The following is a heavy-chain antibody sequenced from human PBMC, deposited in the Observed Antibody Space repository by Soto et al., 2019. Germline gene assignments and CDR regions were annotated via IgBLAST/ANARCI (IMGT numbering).Heavy chain of an antibody. CDR2: INPNGGST. CDR1: ADTFTSYY. D-gene: IGHD2-21*01. Sequence: ASVKVSCKAPADTFTSYYIHWVRQAPGHGLEWMGIINPNGGSTRFAQTFQGRITMTTDTSTSTVYMELRSLRSEDTAVYYCTTRAILEMATIAYWGQGTLVTVSS. J-gene: IGHJ4*02. CDR3: TTRAILEMATIAY. V-gene: IGHV1-46*03.